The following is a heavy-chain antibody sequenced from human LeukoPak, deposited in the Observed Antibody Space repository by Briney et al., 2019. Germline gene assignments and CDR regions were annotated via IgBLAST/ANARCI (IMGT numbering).Heavy chain of an antibody. CDR3: AREATRSGTRRYFDY. J-gene: IGHJ4*02. Sequence: ASVKVSCKASGYTFTGYYMHWVRQAPGQGLEWMGWINPNSGGTNYAQKFQGRVTMTRDTSISTAYMELSRLRSDDTAVYYRAREATRSGTRRYFDYWGQGTLVTVSS. V-gene: IGHV1-2*02. D-gene: IGHD5-12*01. CDR1: GYTFTGYY. CDR2: INPNSGGT.